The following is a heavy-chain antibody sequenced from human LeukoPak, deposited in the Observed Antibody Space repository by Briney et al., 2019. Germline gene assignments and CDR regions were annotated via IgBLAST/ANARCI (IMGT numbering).Heavy chain of an antibody. V-gene: IGHV4-59*01. CDR2: IYYSGST. CDR3: ARGFGYYYYFMDV. Sequence: SETLSLTCTVSGGSISSYYWSWLRQPPGKGLEWIGYIYYSGSTNYNPSLKSRVTISVDTSKNQFSLKLSSVTAADTAVYHCARGFGYYYYFMDVWGKGTTVTISS. J-gene: IGHJ6*03. CDR1: GGSISSYY. D-gene: IGHD3-10*01.